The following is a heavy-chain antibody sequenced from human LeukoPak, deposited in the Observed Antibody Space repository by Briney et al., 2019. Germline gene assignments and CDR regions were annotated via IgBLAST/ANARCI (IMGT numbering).Heavy chain of an antibody. CDR1: GYTFTGYY. CDR2: INPSGGST. V-gene: IGHV1-46*01. Sequence: GASVKVSCKASGYTFTGYYMHWVRQAPGQGLEWMGIINPSGGSTSYAQKFQGRVTMTRDMSTSTVYMELSSLRSEDTAVYYCARGYYYDSSGFFKPSLDPWGQGTLVTVSS. CDR3: ARGYYYDSSGFFKPSLDP. D-gene: IGHD3-22*01. J-gene: IGHJ5*02.